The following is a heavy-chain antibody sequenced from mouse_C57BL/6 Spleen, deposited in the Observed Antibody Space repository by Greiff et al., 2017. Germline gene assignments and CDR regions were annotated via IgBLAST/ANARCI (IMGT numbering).Heavy chain of an antibody. J-gene: IGHJ4*01. CDR3: AIITTVVASEVDY. V-gene: IGHV1-69*01. D-gene: IGHD1-1*01. CDR1: GYTFTSYW. Sequence: VQLQQSGAELVMPGASVKLSCKASGYTFTSYWMHWVKQRPGQGLEWIGEIAPSDSYTNYNQKFKGKSTLTVDKSSSTAYMPLSSLTSEDSAVYYCAIITTVVASEVDYWGQGTSVTVSA. CDR2: IAPSDSYT.